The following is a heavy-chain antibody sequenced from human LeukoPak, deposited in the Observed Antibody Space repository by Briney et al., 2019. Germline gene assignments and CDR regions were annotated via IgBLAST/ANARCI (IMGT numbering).Heavy chain of an antibody. CDR1: GGAITCGGYC. Sequence: SETLSLTCTVSGGAITCGGYCWSWIRQHPGKGLEWIGYIYYSGSTYYHPSLKSRVTISVDTSKNQFSLKLSSVAAADTAVYYCARWGRSSFDYWGQGTLVTVSS. V-gene: IGHV4-31*03. D-gene: IGHD7-27*01. CDR3: ARWGRSSFDY. CDR2: IYYSGST. J-gene: IGHJ4*02.